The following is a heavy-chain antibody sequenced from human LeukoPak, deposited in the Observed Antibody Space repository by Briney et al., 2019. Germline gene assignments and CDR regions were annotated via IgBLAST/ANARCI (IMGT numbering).Heavy chain of an antibody. D-gene: IGHD3-9*01. CDR1: GFTFSSYS. CDR2: ISSSSSYI. Sequence: GRSLRLSCAASGFTFSSYSMNWVRQAPGKGLEWVSSISSSSSYIYYADSVKGRFTISRDNAKNSLYLQMNSLRAEDTAVYYCATFDILTGYRHYYYGMDVWGQGTTVTVSS. J-gene: IGHJ6*02. V-gene: IGHV3-21*03. CDR3: ATFDILTGYRHYYYGMDV.